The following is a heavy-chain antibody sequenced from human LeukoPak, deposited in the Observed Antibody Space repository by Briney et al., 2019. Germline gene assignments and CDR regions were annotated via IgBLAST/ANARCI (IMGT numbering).Heavy chain of an antibody. V-gene: IGHV3-21*01. CDR3: AREDSSGWSRTFDY. J-gene: IGHJ4*02. Sequence: GGSLRLSCAASGFTFSSYTMHWVRQAPAKGLEWVSSISSSSSYIYYADSVKGRFTISRDNAKNSLYLQMNSLRAEDTAVYYCAREDSSGWSRTFDYWGQGTLVTVSS. CDR1: GFTFSSYT. D-gene: IGHD6-19*01. CDR2: ISSSSSYI.